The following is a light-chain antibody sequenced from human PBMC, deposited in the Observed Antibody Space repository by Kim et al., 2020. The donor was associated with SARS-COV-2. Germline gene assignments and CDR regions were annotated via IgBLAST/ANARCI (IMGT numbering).Light chain of an antibody. Sequence: QSALTQPPSVSGSPGQSVTISCTGTSSDVGSYNRVSWYQQPPGTAPKLIIYEGSDRPSGGPHRCSGSKSGNTASLTISWLQTEDDADYYCSSYTSGSTWIFGGGTKVTVL. CDR3: SSYTSGSTWI. CDR1: SSDVGSYNR. J-gene: IGLJ2*01. CDR2: EGS. V-gene: IGLV2-18*02.